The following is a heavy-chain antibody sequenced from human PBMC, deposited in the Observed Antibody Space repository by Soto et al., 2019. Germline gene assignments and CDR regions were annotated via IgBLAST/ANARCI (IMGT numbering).Heavy chain of an antibody. CDR3: ARRQEHYDSSGYYWDDAFDI. CDR1: GGSISSYY. V-gene: IGHV4-4*07. CDR2: IYTSGST. Sequence: SETLSLTCTVSGGSISSYYWSWIRQPAGKGLEWIGRIYTSGSTNYNPSLKSRVTMSVDTSKNQFSLKLSSVTAADTAVYYCARRQEHYDSSGYYWDDAFDIWGQGTMVTVSS. D-gene: IGHD3-22*01. J-gene: IGHJ3*02.